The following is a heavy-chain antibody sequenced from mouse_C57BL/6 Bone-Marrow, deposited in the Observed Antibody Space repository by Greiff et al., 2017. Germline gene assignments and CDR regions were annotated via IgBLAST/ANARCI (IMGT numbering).Heavy chain of an antibody. J-gene: IGHJ4*01. D-gene: IGHD1-1*01. CDR1: GFNIKDDY. V-gene: IGHV14-4*01. CDR3: TTDYYGSSSYYYAMDY. Sequence: VQLQQSGAELVRPGASAKLSCTASGFNIKDDYMHWVKQRPEQGLEWIGWIDPENGDTEYASKFQGKATITADTSSNTAYLQLSSLTSEDTAVYYCTTDYYGSSSYYYAMDYWGQGTSVTVSS. CDR2: IDPENGDT.